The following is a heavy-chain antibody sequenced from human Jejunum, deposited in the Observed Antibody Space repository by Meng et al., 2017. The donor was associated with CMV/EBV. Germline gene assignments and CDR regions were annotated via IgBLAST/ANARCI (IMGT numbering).Heavy chain of an antibody. V-gene: IGHV3-74*01. CDR2: INSDGSTT. D-gene: IGHD5-18*01. CDR3: ARGKFQSVGIVYSYFDP. Sequence: ILSTYWMHWVRPAPGKGLVWVSRINSDGSTTNYADSVKGRFTISRDNAKNTLYLQMNSLRAEDTAVYYCARGKFQSVGIVYSYFDPWGQGALVTVSS. CDR1: ILSTYW. J-gene: IGHJ5*02.